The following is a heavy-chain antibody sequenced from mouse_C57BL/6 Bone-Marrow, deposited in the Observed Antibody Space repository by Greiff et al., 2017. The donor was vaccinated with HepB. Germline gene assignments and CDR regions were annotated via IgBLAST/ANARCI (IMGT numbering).Heavy chain of an antibody. CDR3: VRPEGYAMDY. Sequence: EVQRVESGGGLVQPKGSLKLSCAASGFSFNTYATNWVRQAPGKGLEWVARIRSKSNNYATYYADSVKDRFTISRDDSESMLYLQMNNLKTEDTAMYYCVRPEGYAMDYWGQGTSVTVSS. CDR2: IRSKSNNYAT. CDR1: GFSFNTYA. J-gene: IGHJ4*01. V-gene: IGHV10-1*01.